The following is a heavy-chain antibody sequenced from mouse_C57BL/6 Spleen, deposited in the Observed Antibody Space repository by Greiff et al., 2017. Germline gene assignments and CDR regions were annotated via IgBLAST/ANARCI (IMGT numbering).Heavy chain of an antibody. CDR3: ARGGGGPWFAY. V-gene: IGHV5-17*01. CDR1: GFTFSDYG. J-gene: IGHJ3*01. Sequence: EVHLVESGGGLVKPGGSLKLSCAASGFTFSDYGMHWVRQAPEKGLEWVAYISRGSSTIYYADTVKGRFTISRDNAKNTLFLQITRLRSEDTAMYYCARGGGGPWFAYWGQGTLVTVSA. CDR2: ISRGSSTI.